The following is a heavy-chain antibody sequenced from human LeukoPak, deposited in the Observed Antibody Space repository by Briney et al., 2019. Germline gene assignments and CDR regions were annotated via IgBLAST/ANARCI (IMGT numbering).Heavy chain of an antibody. V-gene: IGHV3-30*04. Sequence: GGSLRLSCAASGFTFRVYAMHWVRQAPGKGMECVAVISSDGSHKFYADSVKGRFTISRDNSKNTLYLQMDSLRPEDTAMYYCARKAVAGTPSPFDYWGQGTLVTVSS. CDR1: GFTFRVYA. J-gene: IGHJ4*02. D-gene: IGHD6-19*01. CDR2: ISSDGSHK. CDR3: ARKAVAGTPSPFDY.